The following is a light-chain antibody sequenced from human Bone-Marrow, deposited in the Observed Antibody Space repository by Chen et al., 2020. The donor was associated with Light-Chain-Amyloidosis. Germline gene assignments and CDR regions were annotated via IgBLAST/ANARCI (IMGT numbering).Light chain of an antibody. V-gene: IGLV3-25*03. Sequence: SYELTQPPSVSVSPGQTARITCSGDDLPTKYAYWYQQKPGQAPVLVIHRDTERPSGISERFSGSSEGTTGTWTISGVQAEDEADYHWQSADSSGTYEVIFGGGTKLTVL. CDR1: DLPTKY. CDR2: RDT. J-gene: IGLJ2*01. CDR3: QSADSSGTYEVI.